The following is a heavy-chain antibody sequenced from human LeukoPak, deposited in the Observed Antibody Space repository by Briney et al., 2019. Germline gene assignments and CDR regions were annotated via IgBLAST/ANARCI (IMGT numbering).Heavy chain of an antibody. D-gene: IGHD3-22*01. CDR1: GFTFSSYG. J-gene: IGHJ3*02. CDR3: AREAPDYYDSSGYQEDTFDI. V-gene: IGHV3-30*03. CDR2: ISYDGSNK. Sequence: GGSLRLSCAASGFTFSSYGMHWVRQAPGKGLEWVAVISYDGSNKYYADSVKGRFTISRDNSKNTLYLQMNSLRAEDTAVYYCAREAPDYYDSSGYQEDTFDIWGQGTMVTVSS.